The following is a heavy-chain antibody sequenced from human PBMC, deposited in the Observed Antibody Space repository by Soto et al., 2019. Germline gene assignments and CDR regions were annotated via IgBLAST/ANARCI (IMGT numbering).Heavy chain of an antibody. CDR2: ISSRNNDM. D-gene: IGHD2-21*01. V-gene: IGHV3-21*01. Sequence: EVQLVESGGGLVKPGGSLRLSGAASGFTFSSYSMTWVRQAPGKGLEWVSTISSRNNDMYYVDSVKGRFTISRDNARNSVYLQMNSLRADDTAVYYCARDVNGGFCGAWGQGTLVTVSS. J-gene: IGHJ5*02. CDR1: GFTFSSYS. CDR3: ARDVNGGFCGA.